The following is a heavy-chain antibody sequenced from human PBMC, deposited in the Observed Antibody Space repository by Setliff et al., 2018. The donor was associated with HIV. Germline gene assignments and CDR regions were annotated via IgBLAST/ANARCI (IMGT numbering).Heavy chain of an antibody. CDR1: GGSFSGYY. CDR2: INHSGST. D-gene: IGHD3-22*01. V-gene: IGHV4-34*09. J-gene: IGHJ4*02. Sequence: TCAVYGGSFSGYYWSWIRQPPGKGLEWIGEINHSGSTYFNPSLKSRVSISTDTSKNQFSLKLTSVTAADTAVYYCASRDTSRYFDDYWGQGTLVTVSS. CDR3: ASRDTSRYFDDY.